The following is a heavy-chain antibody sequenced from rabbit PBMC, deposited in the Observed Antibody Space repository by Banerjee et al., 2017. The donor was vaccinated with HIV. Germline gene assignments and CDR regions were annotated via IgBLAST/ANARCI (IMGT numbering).Heavy chain of an antibody. J-gene: IGHJ4*01. D-gene: IGHD7-1*01. Sequence: QEQLEESGGDLVKPEGSLTLTCTASGFSFSNKYVMCWVRQAPGKGLEWIGCINSSSGNPVYASWAKGRFTISKTSSTTVTLQMPSLTGADTATYFCARDYAGYIGYGYYFNLWGPGTLVTVS. CDR2: INSSSGNP. V-gene: IGHV1S45*01. CDR1: GFSFSNKYV. CDR3: ARDYAGYIGYGYYFNL.